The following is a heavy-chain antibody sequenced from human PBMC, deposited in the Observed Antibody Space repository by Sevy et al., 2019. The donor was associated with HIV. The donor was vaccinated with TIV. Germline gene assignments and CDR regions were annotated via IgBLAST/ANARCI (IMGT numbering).Heavy chain of an antibody. CDR3: AKNLPRKYLEGYFDY. CDR2: IGSGGTT. J-gene: IGHJ4*02. D-gene: IGHD1-20*01. CDR1: GFTFNTYA. Sequence: GGSLRLSCTASGFTFNTYAMSWVRRAPGKGLEWVSAIGSGGTTYYVDYVKGQFTISKDNSKTTLYLQMNSLRVDDTPVYYCAKNLPRKYLEGYFDYWGQGILVTVSS. V-gene: IGHV3-23*01.